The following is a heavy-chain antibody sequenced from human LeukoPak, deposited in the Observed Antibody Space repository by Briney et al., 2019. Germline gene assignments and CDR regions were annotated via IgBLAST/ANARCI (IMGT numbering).Heavy chain of an antibody. D-gene: IGHD6-13*01. CDR2: FDPDHGDT. Sequence: ASVKVSCKVSGYSLTELSMHWVRQAPGKGLEWMGSFDPDHGDTIYAQRLQGRVTMTEDTSTDTAYMELSSLRSEDTAVYYCATEDLIAAVDTGLDYWGQGTLVTVSS. CDR3: ATEDLIAAVDTGLDY. CDR1: GYSLTELS. J-gene: IGHJ4*02. V-gene: IGHV1-24*01.